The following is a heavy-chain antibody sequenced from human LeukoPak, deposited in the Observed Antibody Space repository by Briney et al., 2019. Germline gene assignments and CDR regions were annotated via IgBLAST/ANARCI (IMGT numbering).Heavy chain of an antibody. CDR2: ISSGTINHS. D-gene: IGHD3-10*01. V-gene: IGHV3-11*03. CDR1: GFVFGDYY. Sequence: GGTLRLSCKASGFVFGDYYMNWIRQAPGKGLECLSYISSGTINHSNYADSVKGRFTISRDNARNSMYFEMNSLRAEDTAFYYCARNRRNYYAEEVYFDYWGQGALVTVSS. CDR3: ARNRRNYYAEEVYFDY. J-gene: IGHJ4*02.